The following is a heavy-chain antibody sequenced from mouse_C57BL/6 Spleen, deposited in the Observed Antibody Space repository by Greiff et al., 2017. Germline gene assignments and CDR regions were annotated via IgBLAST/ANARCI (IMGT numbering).Heavy chain of an antibody. D-gene: IGHD3-3*01. CDR3: ARGGTGNYFDY. V-gene: IGHV5-6*01. Sequence: EVKVVESGGDLVKPGGSLKLSCAASGFTFSSYGMSWVRQTPDKRLEWVATISSGGSYTYYPDSVKGRFTISRDNAKNTLYLQMSSLKSEDTAMYYCARGGTGNYFDYWGQGTTLTVSS. CDR2: ISSGGSYT. J-gene: IGHJ2*01. CDR1: GFTFSSYG.